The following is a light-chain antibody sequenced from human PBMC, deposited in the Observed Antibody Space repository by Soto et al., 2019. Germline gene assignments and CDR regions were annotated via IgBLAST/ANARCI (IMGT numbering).Light chain of an antibody. Sequence: EIVLTQSPATLSLSPGERATLSCRASQSISYFLAWYQQKPGQGPRLLIFDASNRAAGIPARFSGSGSGTDFTLTISSLDPEDVAVYYCQQRSDWPTFGPGTRVDLK. V-gene: IGKV3-11*01. J-gene: IGKJ3*01. CDR1: QSISYF. CDR2: DAS. CDR3: QQRSDWPT.